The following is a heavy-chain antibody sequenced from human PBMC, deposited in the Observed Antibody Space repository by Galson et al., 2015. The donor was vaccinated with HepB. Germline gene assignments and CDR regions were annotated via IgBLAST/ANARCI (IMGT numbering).Heavy chain of an antibody. CDR2: ISGTGGSPGST. CDR1: GFTFTNYA. J-gene: IGHJ4*02. CDR3: ANAGWVDTAMTPFDY. Sequence: SLRLSCAASGFTFTNYAMSWVRQAPGRGLDWVATISGTGGSPGSTYYAGSVKGRFTISRDNSRNTLYLQMSSLRAEDTAVYYCANAGWVDTAMTPFDYWVQGTLVAVSS. D-gene: IGHD5-18*01. V-gene: IGHV3-23*01.